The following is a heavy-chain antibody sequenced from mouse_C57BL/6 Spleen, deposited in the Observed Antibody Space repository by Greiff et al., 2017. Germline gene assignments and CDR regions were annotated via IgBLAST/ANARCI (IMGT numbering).Heavy chain of an antibody. CDR1: GFTFSDYY. V-gene: IGHV5-12*01. CDR3: ARQYYGSRYAMDY. J-gene: IGHJ4*01. Sequence: EVQVVESGGGLVQPGGSLKLSCAASGFTFSDYYMYWVRQTPEKRLEWVAYISNGGGSTYYPDTVKGRFTISRDNAKNTLYLQMSRLKSEDTAMYYCARQYYGSRYAMDYWGQGTSVTVSS. CDR2: ISNGGGST. D-gene: IGHD1-1*01.